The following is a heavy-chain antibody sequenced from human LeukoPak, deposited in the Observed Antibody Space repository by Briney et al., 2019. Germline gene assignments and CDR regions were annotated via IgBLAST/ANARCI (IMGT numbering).Heavy chain of an antibody. D-gene: IGHD3-22*01. Sequence: GGSLRLSCAASGFTFSSYGMSWVRQAPGKGLEWVSAISGSGGSTYYADSVKGRFTISRDNSKNTLYLQMNSLRAEDTAVYYCAKYYYDSSGEYGGYNYWGQGTLVTVSS. V-gene: IGHV3-23*01. CDR2: ISGSGGST. CDR3: AKYYYDSSGEYGGYNY. CDR1: GFTFSSYG. J-gene: IGHJ4*02.